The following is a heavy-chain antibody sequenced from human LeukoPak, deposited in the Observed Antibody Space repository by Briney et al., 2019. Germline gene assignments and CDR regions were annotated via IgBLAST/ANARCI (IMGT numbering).Heavy chain of an antibody. CDR3: ARTFDFRAPRATDV. CDR1: GGSISSSSYY. D-gene: IGHD3-9*01. J-gene: IGHJ6*04. Sequence: SETLSLTCTVSGGSISSSSYYWGWIRQPPGKGLEWIGSIYYSGSTYYNPSLKSRISMSIDTSNNQFSLKLASVTAADTAVFYCARTFDFRAPRATDVWGKGTTVIVSS. V-gene: IGHV4-39*07. CDR2: IYYSGST.